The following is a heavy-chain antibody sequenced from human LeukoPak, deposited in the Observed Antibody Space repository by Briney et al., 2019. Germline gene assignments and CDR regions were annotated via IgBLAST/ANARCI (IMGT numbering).Heavy chain of an antibody. CDR1: GLTFSDYY. J-gene: IGHJ6*02. D-gene: IGHD2-2*01. Sequence: GGSLRLSCVASGLTFSDYYMSWIRQAPGKGLEWVSYISSSGSTIYYADSVKGRFTISRDNAKNSLYLQMNSLRAEDTALYYCARGEKYPSRFGMDVWGQGTTVTVSS. CDR2: ISSSGSTI. V-gene: IGHV3-11*01. CDR3: ARGEKYPSRFGMDV.